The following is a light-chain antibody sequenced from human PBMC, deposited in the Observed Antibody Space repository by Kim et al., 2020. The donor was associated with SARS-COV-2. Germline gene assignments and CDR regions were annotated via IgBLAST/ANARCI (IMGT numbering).Light chain of an antibody. CDR3: NSRDSSGNNWV. CDR2: GKN. CDR1: SLRSYY. Sequence: SSELTQDPAVSVALGQTVRITCQGDSLRSYYASWYQQKPGQAPVLVIYGKNNRPSGIPDRFSGSSSGNTASLTTTGAQAEDEADYYCNSRDSSGNNWVFGGGTQLTVL. V-gene: IGLV3-19*01. J-gene: IGLJ3*02.